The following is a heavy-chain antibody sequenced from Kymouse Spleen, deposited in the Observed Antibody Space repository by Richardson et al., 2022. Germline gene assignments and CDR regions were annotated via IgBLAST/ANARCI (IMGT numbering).Heavy chain of an antibody. Sequence: EVQLVESGGGLVKPGGSLRLSCAASGFTFSSYSMNWVRQAPGKGLEWVSSISSSSSYIYYADSVKGRFTISRDNAKNSLYLQMNSLRAEDTAVYYCARDRGIAAAGTWFDPWGQGTLVTVSS. V-gene: IGHV3-21*03. CDR3: ARDRGIAAAGTWFDP. CDR1: GFTFSSYS. D-gene: IGHD6-13*01. J-gene: IGHJ5*02. CDR2: ISSSSSYI.